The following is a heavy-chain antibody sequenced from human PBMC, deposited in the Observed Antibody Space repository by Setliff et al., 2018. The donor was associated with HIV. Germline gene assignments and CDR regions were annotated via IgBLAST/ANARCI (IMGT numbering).Heavy chain of an antibody. V-gene: IGHV3-15*01. CDR3: TPITGYYMDV. D-gene: IGHD1-20*01. CDR2: IRSNSDGGTT. CDR1: GFTFGDYA. Sequence: PGGSLRLSCTTSGFTFGDYAMSWVRQAPGKGLEWVGHIRSNSDGGTTDYAAPVRGRFTISRDDSKNTLYLQMNSLKTEDTAVYYCTPITGYYMDVWGKGTTVTVSS. J-gene: IGHJ6*03.